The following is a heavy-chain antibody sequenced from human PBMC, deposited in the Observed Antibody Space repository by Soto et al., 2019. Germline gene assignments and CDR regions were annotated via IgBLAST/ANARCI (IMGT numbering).Heavy chain of an antibody. CDR2: ISGSGGST. CDR3: AKACSSGWYGVYDAFDI. J-gene: IGHJ3*02. V-gene: IGHV3-23*01. Sequence: GGSLRLSCAASGFTFSSYAMSWVRQAPGKGLEWVSAISGSGGSTYYADSVKGRFTISRDNSKNTLYLQMNSLRAEDTAVYYCAKACSSGWYGVYDAFDIWGQGTMVTVSS. D-gene: IGHD6-19*01. CDR1: GFTFSSYA.